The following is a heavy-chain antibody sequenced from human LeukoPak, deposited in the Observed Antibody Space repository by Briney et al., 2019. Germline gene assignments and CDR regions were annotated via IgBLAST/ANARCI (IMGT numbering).Heavy chain of an antibody. Sequence: SETLPLTCTVSGDSITSYYWSWVRQPPGKGLEWIGYIYYTGSTNYNPSLKSRVTMSVDTSKNQFSLKLSSVTAADTAVYYCARVDNYVANYYYYYMDVWGKGTTVTISS. CDR3: ARVDNYVANYYYYYMDV. CDR1: GDSITSYY. V-gene: IGHV4-59*01. J-gene: IGHJ6*03. CDR2: IYYTGST. D-gene: IGHD4-11*01.